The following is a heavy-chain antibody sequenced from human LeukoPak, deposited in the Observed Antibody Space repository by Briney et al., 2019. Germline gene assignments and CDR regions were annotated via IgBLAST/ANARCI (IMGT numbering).Heavy chain of an antibody. D-gene: IGHD3-10*01. CDR2: IRRKVYGATT. CDR3: ATDQGYGSGSYYWFDP. J-gene: IGHJ5*02. Sequence: GGSLRLSCTASGFTFGDYAMSWFRQAPGKGLEWLGFIRRKVYGATTEDAASVKGRFTISRDDSKSIAYLQMNSLKTEDTAVYYCATDQGYGSGSYYWFDPWGQGTLVTVSS. CDR1: GFTFGDYA. V-gene: IGHV3-49*03.